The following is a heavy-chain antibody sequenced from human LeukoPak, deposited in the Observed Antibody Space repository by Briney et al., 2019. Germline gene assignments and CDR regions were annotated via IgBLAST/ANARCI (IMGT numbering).Heavy chain of an antibody. J-gene: IGHJ3*02. Sequence: SETLSLTCTVSGGSISSYYWSWIRQPPGKGLEWIGYIYYSGSTNYNPSLKSRVTISVDTSKNQFSLRLSSVTAADTAVYYCARDLGRYLPGAFDIWGQGTMVTVSS. D-gene: IGHD3-16*01. V-gene: IGHV4-59*12. CDR2: IYYSGST. CDR1: GGSISSYY. CDR3: ARDLGRYLPGAFDI.